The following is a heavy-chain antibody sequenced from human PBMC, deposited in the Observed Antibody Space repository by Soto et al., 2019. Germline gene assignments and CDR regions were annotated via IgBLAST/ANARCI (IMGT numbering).Heavy chain of an antibody. V-gene: IGHV3-66*01. CDR3: LYTRLSVAAIAD. D-gene: IGHD6-19*01. CDR2: IYAGETT. J-gene: IGHJ4*02. Sequence: EVKLVESGGGLVQPGGSLRLSCAASGITVSGHYMHWVRQAPGKGLEWVSVIYAGETTYYADSVKGRFVISRDNSRNTVYLQMSSLRAEDTAVYYCLYTRLSVAAIADWGQGTLVTVSS. CDR1: GITVSGHY.